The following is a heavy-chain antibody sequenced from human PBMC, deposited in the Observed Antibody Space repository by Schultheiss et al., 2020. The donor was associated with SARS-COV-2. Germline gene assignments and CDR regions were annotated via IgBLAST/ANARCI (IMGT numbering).Heavy chain of an antibody. J-gene: IGHJ4*02. CDR3: TSGYIVVVTAPFDY. Sequence: GGSLRLSCAASGFTFSSYAMSWVRQAPGKGLEWVSAISGSGGSTYYADSVKGRFTISRDNSKNTLYLQMNSLKTEDTAVYYCTSGYIVVVTAPFDYWGQGTLVTVSS. D-gene: IGHD2-21*02. CDR1: GFTFSSYA. CDR2: ISGSGGST. V-gene: IGHV3-23*01.